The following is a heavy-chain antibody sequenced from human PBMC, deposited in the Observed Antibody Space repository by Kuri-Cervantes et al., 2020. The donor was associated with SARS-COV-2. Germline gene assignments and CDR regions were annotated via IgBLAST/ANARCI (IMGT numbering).Heavy chain of an antibody. CDR1: GFTFSSYA. J-gene: IGHJ4*02. CDR3: ARDLRLGKSLDY. CDR2: ISYDGSNK. Sequence: GESLKISCAASGFTFSSYAMHWVRQAPGKGLEWVADISYDGSNKYYADSVKGRFTISRDNSKNTLYLQMSSLRGEDTAVYYCARDLRLGKSLDYWGQGTLVTVSS. D-gene: IGHD7-27*01. V-gene: IGHV3-30-3*01.